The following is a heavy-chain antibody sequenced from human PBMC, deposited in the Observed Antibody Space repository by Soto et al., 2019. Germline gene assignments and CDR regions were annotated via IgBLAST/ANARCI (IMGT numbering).Heavy chain of an antibody. J-gene: IGHJ6*02. V-gene: IGHV3-23*01. D-gene: IGHD5-12*01. CDR2: ISGSGGST. CDR3: AKAIVATDYYYYYGTDV. CDR1: GFTFSSYA. Sequence: PGGSLRFSCAASGFTFSSYAMSWVRQAPGKGLEWVSAISGSGGSTYYADSVKGRFTISRDNSKNTLYLQMNSLRAEDTAVYYCAKAIVATDYYYYYGTDVWGQGTTVTVSS.